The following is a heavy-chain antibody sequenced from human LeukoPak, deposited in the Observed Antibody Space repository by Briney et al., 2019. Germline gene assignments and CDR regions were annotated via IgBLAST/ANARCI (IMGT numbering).Heavy chain of an antibody. V-gene: IGHV3-30*04. D-gene: IGHD6-6*01. Sequence: GGSLRLSCAASGFTFSSYAMHWVRQAPGKGLEWVAVISYDGSNKYHADSVKGRFTISRDNSKNTLYLQMNSLRAEDTAVYYCARDSSSTYYFDYWGQGTLVTVSS. CDR1: GFTFSSYA. CDR2: ISYDGSNK. J-gene: IGHJ4*02. CDR3: ARDSSSTYYFDY.